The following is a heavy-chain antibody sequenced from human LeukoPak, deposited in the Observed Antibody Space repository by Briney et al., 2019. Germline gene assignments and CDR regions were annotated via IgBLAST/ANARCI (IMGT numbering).Heavy chain of an antibody. D-gene: IGHD6-13*01. CDR1: GGTFSSYA. V-gene: IGHV1-69*06. Sequence: SSVKVSCKASGGTFSSYAISWGRQAPGQGPDWMGGIIPIFGTTNYAQKFHDRVTITADKSTSTAYMELSSLRSEDTAVYYCARVVGLTGYSSSWYSGYYYYMDVWGKGTTVTVSS. J-gene: IGHJ6*03. CDR3: ARVVGLTGYSSSWYSGYYYYMDV. CDR2: IIPIFGTT.